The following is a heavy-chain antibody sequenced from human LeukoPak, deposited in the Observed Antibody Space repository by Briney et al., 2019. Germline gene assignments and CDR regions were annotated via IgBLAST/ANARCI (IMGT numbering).Heavy chain of an antibody. D-gene: IGHD2-2*01. CDR2: INPNSGDT. CDR1: GYTFTGYY. CDR3: ARANPLYCSSTTCLFDY. V-gene: IGHV1-2*02. Sequence: ASVHVSCKASGYTFTGYYMHWVGQAAGQGGEGMGWINPNSGDTNYAQKFQGRVTMARDTSISTAHMELSRLRSDDTAVYYGARANPLYCSSTTCLFDYWGQGTLVTVSS. J-gene: IGHJ4*02.